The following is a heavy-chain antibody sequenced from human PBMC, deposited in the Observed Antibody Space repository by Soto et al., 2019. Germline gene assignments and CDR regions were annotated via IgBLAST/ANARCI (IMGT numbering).Heavy chain of an antibody. Sequence: PGGSLRLSCEASGFTFSNFAMNWVRQAPGMGLEWVSVIRGNGAGTYYAASVEGRVTISRDNSKNKVYLQMNSLRADDTAIYYCTKDGGVRMWLHGDALDVWGQGTVVTVSS. CDR2: IRGNGAGT. V-gene: IGHV3-23*01. CDR1: GFTFSNFA. D-gene: IGHD5-12*01. CDR3: TKDGGVRMWLHGDALDV. J-gene: IGHJ3*01.